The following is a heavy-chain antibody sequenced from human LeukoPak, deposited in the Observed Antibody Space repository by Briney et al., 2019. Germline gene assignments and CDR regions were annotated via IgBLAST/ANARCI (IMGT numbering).Heavy chain of an antibody. CDR3: ARAGSAGFWGGPPVDY. D-gene: IGHD3-3*01. V-gene: IGHV4-34*01. Sequence: SETLSLTCAVYGGSLSGYYWSWIRQPPGKGLEWIGEINHSGSTNYNPSLKSRVTISVDTSKNQFSLKLSSVTAADTAVYYCARAGSAGFWGGPPVDYWGQGTLVTVSS. CDR2: INHSGST. CDR1: GGSLSGYY. J-gene: IGHJ4*02.